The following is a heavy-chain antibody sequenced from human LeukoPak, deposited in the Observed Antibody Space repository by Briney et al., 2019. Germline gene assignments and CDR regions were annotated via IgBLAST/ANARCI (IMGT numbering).Heavy chain of an antibody. J-gene: IGHJ3*02. CDR2: VSTYNDDT. CDR3: ARDSVWFDI. CDR1: GYTFTSYG. Sequence: GASVKVSCKASGYTFTSYGISWVRQAPGQGLEWMGWVSTYNDDTNYAQKFRGRVTMTTDTSTTTAYMDLRSLKSDDTAVYYCARDSVWFDIWGQGTMVTVSS. V-gene: IGHV1-18*01. D-gene: IGHD2-8*01.